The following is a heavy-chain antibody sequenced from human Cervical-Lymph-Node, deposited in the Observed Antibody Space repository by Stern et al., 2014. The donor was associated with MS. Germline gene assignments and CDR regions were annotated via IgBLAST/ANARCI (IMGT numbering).Heavy chain of an antibody. CDR1: GFTFRNYA. D-gene: IGHD4-11*01. V-gene: IGHV3-30*04. CDR2: ISYDGSNI. Sequence: VQLVESGGGVVQPGRSLRLSCAASGFTFRNYAMHWVRQAPGKGLEWVPVISYDGSNIYYGDSVKGRFSVSRDNSKNTLYLQMNSLRAEDTAVYYCARDDFSDYAKRSRFEYWGQGTLVTVSS. CDR3: ARDDFSDYAKRSRFEY. J-gene: IGHJ4*02.